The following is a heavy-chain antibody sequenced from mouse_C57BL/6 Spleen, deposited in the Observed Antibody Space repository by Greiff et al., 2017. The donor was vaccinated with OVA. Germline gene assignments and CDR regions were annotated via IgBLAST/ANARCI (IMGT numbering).Heavy chain of an antibody. Sequence: QVQLQQPGTELVKPGDSVKLSCKASGYTFTSYWMHWVKQRPGQGLEWIGNINPSNGGTNYNEKFKSKATLTVDKSSSTAYMQLSSLTSEDSAVYYGARDGYSNYPAWFAYWGQGTLVTVSA. CDR2: INPSNGGT. J-gene: IGHJ3*01. V-gene: IGHV1-53*01. CDR3: ARDGYSNYPAWFAY. D-gene: IGHD2-5*01. CDR1: GYTFTSYW.